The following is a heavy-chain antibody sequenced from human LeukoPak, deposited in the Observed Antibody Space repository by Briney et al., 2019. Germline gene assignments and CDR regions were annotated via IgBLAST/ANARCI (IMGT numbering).Heavy chain of an antibody. V-gene: IGHV4-34*01. CDR3: ARGRQDVTMIVVVMTAVSYYLDV. J-gene: IGHJ6*03. Sequence: SETLSLTCAVYGGSFSGYYWTWIRQTPEKGLEWIGEMNPGGSTNYNPSLKSRVTISVDTSKNQFSLELSSVTAADTAVYYCARGRQDVTMIVVVMTAVSYYLDVWGKGTTVTVS. CDR1: GGSFSGYY. CDR2: MNPGGST. D-gene: IGHD3-22*01.